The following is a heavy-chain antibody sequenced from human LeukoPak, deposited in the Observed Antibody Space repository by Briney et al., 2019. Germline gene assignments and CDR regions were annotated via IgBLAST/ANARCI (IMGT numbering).Heavy chain of an antibody. J-gene: IGHJ4*02. CDR3: ARDYSYGYENYFDY. CDR2: SYYSGST. D-gene: IGHD5-18*01. CDR1: GGSITHYY. Sequence: SETLSLTCTVSGGSITHYYWTWIRQPPGKTLEWIGYSYYSGSTKYNPSLKSRVAISVDTSKNQFSLKLSSVTAADTAVYYCARDYSYGYENYFDYWGQGTLVTVSS. V-gene: IGHV4-59*12.